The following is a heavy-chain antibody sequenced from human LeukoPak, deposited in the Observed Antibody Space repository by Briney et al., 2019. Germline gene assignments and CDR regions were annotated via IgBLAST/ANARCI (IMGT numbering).Heavy chain of an antibody. CDR1: GYTFTSYY. D-gene: IGHD1-7*01. Sequence: ASVKVSCKASGYTFTSYYMHWVRQAPGQGLEWMGIINPSGGSTSYAQKFQGRVTMTRDTSTSTVYMELSSLRSEDTAVYYCAREEAGTSGYYYYGMDVWGQGTTVTVSS. J-gene: IGHJ6*02. CDR3: AREEAGTSGYYYYGMDV. CDR2: INPSGGST. V-gene: IGHV1-46*01.